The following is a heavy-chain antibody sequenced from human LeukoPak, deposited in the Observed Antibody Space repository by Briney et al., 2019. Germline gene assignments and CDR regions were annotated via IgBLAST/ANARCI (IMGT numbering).Heavy chain of an antibody. V-gene: IGHV4-59*01. CDR1: GGPISDYY. J-gene: IGHJ4*02. CDR2: SYYTGVT. Sequence: PSETPSLTCTVSGGPISDYYWSWIRQPPGKGLEWIGYSYYTGVTNYNPSLKSRVSISVDTSKKQFSLNLTSVTTADTAVYYCARLHLDYLDYWGQGAVVTVSS. CDR3: ARLHLDYLDY.